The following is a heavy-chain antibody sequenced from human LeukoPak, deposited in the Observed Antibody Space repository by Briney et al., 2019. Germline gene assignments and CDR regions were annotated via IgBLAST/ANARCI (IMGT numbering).Heavy chain of an antibody. D-gene: IGHD3-22*01. CDR3: AREITYFYDSGGYWDAFDI. CDR1: GDSISSYY. J-gene: IGHJ3*02. CDR2: IYYSGST. V-gene: IGHV4-59*12. Sequence: SETLSLTCTVSGDSISSYYWSWIRQPPGKGLEWIGYIYYSGSTNYSPSLKSRVTISVDTSKNQVSLHLKSVTPEDTAVYYCAREITYFYDSGGYWDAFDIWGQGTMVTVSS.